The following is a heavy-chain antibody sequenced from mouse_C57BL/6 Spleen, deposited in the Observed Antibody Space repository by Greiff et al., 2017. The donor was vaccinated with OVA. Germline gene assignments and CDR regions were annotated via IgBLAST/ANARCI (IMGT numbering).Heavy chain of an antibody. CDR2: ISSGSSTI. J-gene: IGHJ2*01. D-gene: IGHD1-1*01. Sequence: EVNLVESGGGLVKPGGSLKLSCAASGFTFSDYGMHWVRQAPEKGLEWVAYISSGSSTIYYADTVKGRFTISRDNAKNTLFLQMTSLRSEDTAMYYCARGITTGVADYFDYWGQGTTLTVSS. CDR3: ARGITTGVADYFDY. V-gene: IGHV5-17*01. CDR1: GFTFSDYG.